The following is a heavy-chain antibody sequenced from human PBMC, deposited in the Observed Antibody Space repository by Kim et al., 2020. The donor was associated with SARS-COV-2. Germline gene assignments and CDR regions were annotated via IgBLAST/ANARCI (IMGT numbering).Heavy chain of an antibody. CDR1: GFTFSSYA. V-gene: IGHV3-23*01. CDR2: ISGSGGST. J-gene: IGHJ4*02. D-gene: IGHD1-26*01. CDR3: AKDRLGVGATCY. Sequence: GGSLRLSCAASGFTFSSYAMSWVRQAPGKGLEWVSAISGSGGSTYHADSVKGRFTISRDNSKNTLYLQMNSRRAEETAVYYCAKDRLGVGATCYWGQGTLVTVSS.